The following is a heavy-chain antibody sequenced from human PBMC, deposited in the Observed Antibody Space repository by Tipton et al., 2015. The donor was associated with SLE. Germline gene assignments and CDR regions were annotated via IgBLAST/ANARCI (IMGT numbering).Heavy chain of an antibody. D-gene: IGHD2-2*01. CDR2: ISSSSSYI. V-gene: IGHV3-21*01. CDR3: ARDSTLYGMDV. CDR1: GFTFSSYS. J-gene: IGHJ6*02. Sequence: SLRLSCAASGFTFSSYSMNWVRQAPGKGLEWVSSISSSSSYIYYADSVKGRFTISRDNAKNSLYLQMNSLRAEDTAVYYCARDSTLYGMDVWGQGTTVTVSS.